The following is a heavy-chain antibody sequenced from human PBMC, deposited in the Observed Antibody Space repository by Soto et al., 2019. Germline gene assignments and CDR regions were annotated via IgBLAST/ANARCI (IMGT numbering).Heavy chain of an antibody. Sequence: EVQLVESGGGLVQPGRSLRLSCAASGFTFDDYAMHWVRQAPGKGLEWVAGISWNSGSIGYADSVKGRFTISRDNAKSSLYLQMNSLRAEDTALYYCAKDIKAVAGSFDYWGQGTLVTVSS. CDR1: GFTFDDYA. J-gene: IGHJ4*02. V-gene: IGHV3-9*01. CDR3: AKDIKAVAGSFDY. D-gene: IGHD6-19*01. CDR2: ISWNSGSI.